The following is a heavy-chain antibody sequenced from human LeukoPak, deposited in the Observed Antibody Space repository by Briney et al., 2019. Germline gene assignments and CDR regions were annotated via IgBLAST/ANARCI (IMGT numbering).Heavy chain of an antibody. D-gene: IGHD5-12*01. CDR3: ARGYSGYDSGVGYFDY. J-gene: IGHJ4*02. CDR2: IYYSGST. V-gene: IGHV4-59*01. Sequence: PSETLSLTCTVSGGSISSYYWSWIRQPPGKGLEWIGYIYYSGSTNYNPSLKSRVTISVDTSKNQFSLKLSSATAADTAVYYCARGYSGYDSGVGYFDYWGQGTLVTVSS. CDR1: GGSISSYY.